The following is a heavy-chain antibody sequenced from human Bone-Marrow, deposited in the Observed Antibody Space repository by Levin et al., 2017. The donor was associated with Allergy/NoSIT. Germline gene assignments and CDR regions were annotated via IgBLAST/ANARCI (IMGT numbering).Heavy chain of an antibody. Sequence: QSGGSLRLSCVVSEFTVSNYDMAWVRQAPGKGLEWVSGIISGGDIYYADSVRGRFTISRDISASTLYLQLSSLRADDSAVYYCARDFGPTYRHEAFDLWGQGTLVSVSS. J-gene: IGHJ3*01. CDR1: EFTVSNYD. CDR2: IISGGDI. CDR3: ARDFGPTYRHEAFDL. D-gene: IGHD1-14*01. V-gene: IGHV3-23*01.